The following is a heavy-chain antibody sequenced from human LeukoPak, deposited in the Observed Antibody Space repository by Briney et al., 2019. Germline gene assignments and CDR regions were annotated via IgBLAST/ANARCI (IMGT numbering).Heavy chain of an antibody. J-gene: IGHJ4*02. V-gene: IGHV3-48*01. Sequence: PGGSLRLSCAASGFTFSSYSMNWVRQAPGKGLEWVSYISSSSSTIYYADSVKGRFTISRDNAKNSLYLQMNSLRAEDTAVYYCARDPAVYGDYYFDYWGQGTLVTVSS. CDR3: ARDPAVYGDYYFDY. CDR2: ISSSSSTI. CDR1: GFTFSSYS. D-gene: IGHD4-17*01.